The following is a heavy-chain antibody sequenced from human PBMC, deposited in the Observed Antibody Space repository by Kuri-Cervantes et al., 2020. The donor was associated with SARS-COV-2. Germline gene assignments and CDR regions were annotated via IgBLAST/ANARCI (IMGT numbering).Heavy chain of an antibody. CDR3: ARALLCSSTSCYTDAFDI. J-gene: IGHJ3*02. CDR2: ISSSSSYI. D-gene: IGHD2-2*02. Sequence: GESLKIPCAASGFTFSSYSMNWVRQAPGKGLEWVSSISSSSSYIYYADSVKGRFTISRDNAKNSLYLQMNSLRAEDTAVYYCARALLCSSTSCYTDAFDIWGQGTMVTVSS. CDR1: GFTFSSYS. V-gene: IGHV3-21*01.